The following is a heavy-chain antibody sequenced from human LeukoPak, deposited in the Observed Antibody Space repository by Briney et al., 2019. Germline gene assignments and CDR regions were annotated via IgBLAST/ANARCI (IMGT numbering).Heavy chain of an antibody. Sequence: ASVTVSCKASGYTFTSYGISWVRQAPGQRLEWMGWISAYNGNTNSAQKPPRRVTMTTDTSTSTAYMELRSLRSDDTAVYYCTRPYDSIDAFDIWGQGTMVTVSS. CDR3: TRPYDSIDAFDI. V-gene: IGHV1-18*01. CDR1: GYTFTSYG. D-gene: IGHD3-22*01. CDR2: ISAYNGNT. J-gene: IGHJ3*02.